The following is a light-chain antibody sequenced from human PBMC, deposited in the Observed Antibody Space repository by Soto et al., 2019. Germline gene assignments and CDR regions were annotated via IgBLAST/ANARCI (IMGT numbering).Light chain of an antibody. Sequence: EIVLTQSPATLSSSPGERATLSCRASQSIDTYLAWYQQKPGQAPRLLIYDASDRATGIPARFSGSGSGTAFTLTISGLEPEDFALYDCQQRYNCPLTFGGGAKVDIE. V-gene: IGKV3-11*01. J-gene: IGKJ4*01. CDR1: QSIDTY. CDR2: DAS. CDR3: QQRYNCPLT.